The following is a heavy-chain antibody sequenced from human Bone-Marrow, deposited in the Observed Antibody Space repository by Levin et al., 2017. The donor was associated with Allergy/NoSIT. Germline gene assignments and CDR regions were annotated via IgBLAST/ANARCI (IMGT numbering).Heavy chain of an antibody. CDR2: ISGYSGNT. D-gene: IGHD3-9*01. CDR3: ARAYYNLLTNYYNGAAFDI. Sequence: PAASVKVSCKASGYSFSSYGISWVRQAPGQGLEWLGWISGYSGNTSFAQRFQGRITLTTDTSSSTAYMDLRSLRSDDTAMYYCARAYYNLLTNYYNGAAFDIWGQGTMVTVSS. J-gene: IGHJ3*02. CDR1: GYSFSSYG. V-gene: IGHV1-18*01.